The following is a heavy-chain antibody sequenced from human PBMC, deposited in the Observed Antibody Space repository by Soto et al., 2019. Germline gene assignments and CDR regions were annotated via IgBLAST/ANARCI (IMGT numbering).Heavy chain of an antibody. CDR1: WFTVSSTY. Sequence: GSLRLSCAASWFTVSSTYLTWVRQAPGKGLEWVAILYTGTDTVYADSVKGRFTISRDSSKNTFYLQMTSLRAEDTAMYYCVRERGLFDAFNIWGQGTLVTDSS. CDR3: VRERGLFDAFNI. CDR2: LYTGTDT. V-gene: IGHV3-53*01. J-gene: IGHJ3*02.